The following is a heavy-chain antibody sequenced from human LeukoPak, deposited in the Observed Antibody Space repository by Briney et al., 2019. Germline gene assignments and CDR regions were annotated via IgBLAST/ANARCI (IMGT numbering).Heavy chain of an antibody. CDR2: INPNSGGP. J-gene: IGHJ6*02. D-gene: IGHD6-13*01. V-gene: IGHV1-2*02. CDR1: GYTFTGYY. Sequence: ASVKVSCKASGYTFTGYYMHWVRQAPGQGREWMGWINPNSGGPNYAQKFQGRVTMTRDTSISTAYMELSRLRSDDTAVYYCARDGSSWYGGLYGMDVWGQGTTVTVSS. CDR3: ARDGSSWYGGLYGMDV.